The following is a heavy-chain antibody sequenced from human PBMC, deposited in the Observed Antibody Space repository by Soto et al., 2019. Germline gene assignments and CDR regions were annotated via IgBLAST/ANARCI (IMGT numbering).Heavy chain of an antibody. CDR1: GFTFSSYG. V-gene: IGHV3-30*18. J-gene: IGHJ6*03. CDR3: AKEQERSGMITFGGVIVNRSRYYMDV. CDR2: ISYDGSNK. D-gene: IGHD3-16*02. Sequence: PGGSLRLSCAASGFTFSSYGMHWVRQAPGKGLEWVAVISYDGSNKYYADSVKGRFTISRDNSKNTLYLQMNSLRAEDTAVYYCAKEQERSGMITFGGVIVNRSRYYMDVWGKGTTDTVSS.